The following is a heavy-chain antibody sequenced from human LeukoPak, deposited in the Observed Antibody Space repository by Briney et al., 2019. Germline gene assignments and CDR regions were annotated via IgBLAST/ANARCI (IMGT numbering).Heavy chain of an antibody. J-gene: IGHJ4*02. CDR2: ILHDGSDK. V-gene: IGHV3-30*03. CDR1: GFNFFGYG. Sequence: GALRLSCAASGFNFFGYGMHWVRQAPGKGPQWVAVILHDGSDKYYAESVKVRFTISRDNSKNTLYLQMNSLRVEDTAVYYCARSSGWYFFDYWGQGTLVTVSS. CDR3: ARSSGWYFFDY. D-gene: IGHD6-19*01.